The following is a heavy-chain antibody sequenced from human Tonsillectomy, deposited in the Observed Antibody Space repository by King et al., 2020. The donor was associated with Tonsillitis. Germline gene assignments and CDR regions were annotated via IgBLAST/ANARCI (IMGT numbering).Heavy chain of an antibody. CDR3: ARLSPTYDAFDI. Sequence: QLQESGPGLVKPSETLSLTCTVSGGSISSSRYYWGWIRQPPGKGLEWIGSIHYSGSTYHNPSLKSRVTLSVDTSKNQFSLKLSSVTAADTAVYYCARLSPTYDAFDIWGQGTLVTVSS. CDR2: IHYSGST. V-gene: IGHV4-39*01. J-gene: IGHJ3*02. CDR1: GGSISSSRYY.